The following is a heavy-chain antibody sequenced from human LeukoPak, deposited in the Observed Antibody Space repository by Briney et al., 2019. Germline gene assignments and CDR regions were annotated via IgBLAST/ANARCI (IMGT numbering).Heavy chain of an antibody. Sequence: SETLSLTCTVSGGSISSSSYYWGWIRQPPGKGLVWIGSIYYSGSSYYNPSLKSRVTISVDTSKNQFSLKLSSVTAADTAVYYCAIRGKTYYYGSGSYLRVSYMDVWGKGTTVTISS. D-gene: IGHD3-10*01. CDR3: AIRGKTYYYGSGSYLRVSYMDV. CDR2: IYYSGSS. J-gene: IGHJ6*03. V-gene: IGHV4-39*01. CDR1: GGSISSSSYY.